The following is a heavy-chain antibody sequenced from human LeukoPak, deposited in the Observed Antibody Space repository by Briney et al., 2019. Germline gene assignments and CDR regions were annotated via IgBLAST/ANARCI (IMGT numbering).Heavy chain of an antibody. V-gene: IGHV1-69*02. CDR1: GYTFTGYY. Sequence: ASVKVSCKASGYTFTGYYMHWVRQAPGQGLEWMGRIIPILGIANYAQKFQGRVTITADKSTSTAYMELSSLRSEDTAVYYCARRSDYYFDYWGQGTLVTVST. D-gene: IGHD2-21*02. CDR2: IIPILGIA. J-gene: IGHJ4*02. CDR3: ARRSDYYFDY.